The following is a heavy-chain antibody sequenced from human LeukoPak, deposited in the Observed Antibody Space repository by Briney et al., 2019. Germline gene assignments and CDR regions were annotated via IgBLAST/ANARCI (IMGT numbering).Heavy chain of an antibody. Sequence: PSQTLSLTCIVSGDAISSGSYYWSWIRQPAGKGLEYIGRIYTEGNIKYNPSLESRVTISLDTSKNQFSLNLSSVTAADTALYYCARGLCGIDCPKYNWFDTWGQGTLVTVSS. CDR2: IYTEGNI. CDR3: ARGLCGIDCPKYNWFDT. V-gene: IGHV4-61*02. D-gene: IGHD2-21*02. CDR1: GDAISSGSYY. J-gene: IGHJ5*02.